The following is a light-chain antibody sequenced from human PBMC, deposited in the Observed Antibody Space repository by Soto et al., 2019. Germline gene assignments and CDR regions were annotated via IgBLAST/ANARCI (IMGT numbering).Light chain of an antibody. J-gene: IGKJ1*01. V-gene: IGKV3-15*01. CDR1: QSVSSN. CDR2: GAS. Sequence: EIVMTQSPATLSVSPGERATLSCRASQSVSSNLAWYQQKPGQAPRLLIYGASTGATGIPARFSGSGSGTEFTLTISSLQSEDFAVYYCQQYNNWPPWTFGQGTKVDIK. CDR3: QQYNNWPPWT.